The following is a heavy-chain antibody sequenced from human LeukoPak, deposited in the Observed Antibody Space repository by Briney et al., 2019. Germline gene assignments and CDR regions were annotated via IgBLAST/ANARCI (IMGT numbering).Heavy chain of an antibody. CDR3: VRALGSSSADY. Sequence: GSLRLSCAASGFTFTNNWMSWVRQAPGKGLEWVANIKHDGSEKYYVDSVEGRFTISRDNANNSLSLQMDSLRGEDTAVYYCVRALGSSSADYWGQGTLVTVSS. CDR1: GFTFTNNW. V-gene: IGHV3-7*01. D-gene: IGHD6-6*01. J-gene: IGHJ4*02. CDR2: IKHDGSEK.